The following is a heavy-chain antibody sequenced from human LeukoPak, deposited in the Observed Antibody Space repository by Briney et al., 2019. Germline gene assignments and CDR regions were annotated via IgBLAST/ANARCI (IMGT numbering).Heavy chain of an antibody. CDR1: GFTFSSYS. D-gene: IGHD5-12*01. Sequence: PGGSLRLSCAASGFTFSSYSMNWVRQAPGKGLEWVSSISSSSSYIYYADSVKGRFTISRDNAKNSLYQQMNSLRAEDTAVYYWARGTRLRQATTAPEAGYWGQGTLVTVSS. V-gene: IGHV3-21*01. J-gene: IGHJ4*02. CDR3: ARGTRLRQATTAPEAGY. CDR2: ISSSSSYI.